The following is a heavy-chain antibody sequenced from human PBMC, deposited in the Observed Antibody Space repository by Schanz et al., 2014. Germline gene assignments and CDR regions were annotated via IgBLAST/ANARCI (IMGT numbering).Heavy chain of an antibody. CDR3: ARSGSSNWYFFDY. J-gene: IGHJ4*02. CDR1: GGTFSSFG. CDR2: IIPILGIA. D-gene: IGHD6-13*01. V-gene: IGHV1-69*04. Sequence: QGQLVQSGPEVKKPGSSVKVSCKASGGTFSSFGINWVRQAPGQGLEWMGRIIPILGIANYAQKFQGRVTITADRSTSTAYMELSSLRSEDTAVYYCARSGSSNWYFFDYWGQGTLVTVSS.